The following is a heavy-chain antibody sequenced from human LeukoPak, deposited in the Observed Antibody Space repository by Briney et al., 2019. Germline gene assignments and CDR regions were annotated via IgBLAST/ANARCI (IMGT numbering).Heavy chain of an antibody. V-gene: IGHV3-30*04. CDR3: AELGITMIGGV. CDR1: GFTFSTYA. D-gene: IGHD3-10*02. Sequence: SGGSLRLSCAASGFTFSTYALHWVRQAPGKGLEWVALVSYDGTNKYYAASVKGRFTISRDNSKNTLYLQMNSLRAEDTAVYYCAELGITMIGGVWGKGTTVTISS. CDR2: VSYDGTNK. J-gene: IGHJ6*04.